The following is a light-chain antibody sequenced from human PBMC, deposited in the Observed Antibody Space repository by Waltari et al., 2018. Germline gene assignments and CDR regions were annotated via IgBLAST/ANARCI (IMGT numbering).Light chain of an antibody. V-gene: IGKV1-39*01. J-gene: IGKJ2*01. Sequence: DIQMTQSPSSLSASVGDRVTITYRASQSISNYLTWYQQIPGKAPNLLIYSASTLQRGVPSRFSGSRSGTDFTLTISSLQPEDFATYYCQQSFGTPYTFGQGTKLEIK. CDR2: SAS. CDR3: QQSFGTPYT. CDR1: QSISNY.